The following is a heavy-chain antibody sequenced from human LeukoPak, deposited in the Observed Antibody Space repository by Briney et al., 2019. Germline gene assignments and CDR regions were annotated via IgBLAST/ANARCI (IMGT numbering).Heavy chain of an antibody. D-gene: IGHD3-9*01. CDR2: IYHSGST. J-gene: IGHJ5*02. CDR1: VYSISRGYY. V-gene: IGHV4-38-2*01. CDR3: ARVQYFDGERWFDP. Sequence: PSGTLSLTCAVSVYSISRGYYWGWIRQPPGKGREWIGSIYHSGSTYYNPSLKSRVTISVDTSKNQFSLKLSSVTAADTAVYYCARVQYFDGERWFDPWGQGTLVTVSS.